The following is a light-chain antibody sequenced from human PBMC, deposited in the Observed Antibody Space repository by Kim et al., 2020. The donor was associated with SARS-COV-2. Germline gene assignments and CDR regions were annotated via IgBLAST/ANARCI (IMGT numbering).Light chain of an antibody. CDR2: GNS. CDR3: QSYDSSLSGYV. J-gene: IGLJ1*01. V-gene: IGLV1-40*01. CDR1: SSNIGAGYD. Sequence: QRVTYSCTGSSSNIGAGYDVHWYQQLPGTAPKLLIYGNSNRPSGVPDRFSGSKSGTSASLAITGLQAEDEADYYCQSYDSSLSGYVFGTGTKVTVL.